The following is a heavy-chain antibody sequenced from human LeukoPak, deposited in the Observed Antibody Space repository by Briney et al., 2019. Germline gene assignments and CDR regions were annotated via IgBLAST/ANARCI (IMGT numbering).Heavy chain of an antibody. Sequence: PGGSLRLSCAASGFTFSNYWMHWVRHAPGEGLEWVSVIHNDGSTYYTDSVEGRFTISRDNSKNTLYLQMNSLRVEDTAVYYCAALARDYWGQGTLVTVSS. D-gene: IGHD3-3*02. CDR1: GFTFSNYW. V-gene: IGHV3-53*01. CDR3: AALARDY. CDR2: IHNDGST. J-gene: IGHJ4*02.